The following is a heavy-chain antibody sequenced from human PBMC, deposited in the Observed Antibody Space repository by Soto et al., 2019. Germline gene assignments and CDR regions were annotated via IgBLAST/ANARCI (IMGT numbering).Heavy chain of an antibody. Sequence: EVQLVETGGGLIQPGGSLRLSCAASGFTVSNNYMSWVRQAPGKGLAWVSLIYSGGSTFYADSVKGRFTISRDNSKNTLFLQMNSLRADDTAVYFCATYTSLDYWGQGTLVTVSS. J-gene: IGHJ4*02. CDR3: ATYTSLDY. V-gene: IGHV3-53*02. D-gene: IGHD2-2*02. CDR1: GFTVSNNY. CDR2: IYSGGST.